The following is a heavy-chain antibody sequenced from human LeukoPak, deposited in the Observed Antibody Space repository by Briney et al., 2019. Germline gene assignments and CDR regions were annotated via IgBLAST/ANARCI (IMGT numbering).Heavy chain of an antibody. Sequence: GGSLRLSCAASGFTFDGYTMHWVRQAPGKGLEWVSGISWNSGSIGYADSVKGRFTISRDNARNSLYLQMNSLRAEDTALYYCAKDHGSGSYSPGDAFDIWGQGTMVTVSS. CDR2: ISWNSGSI. CDR3: AKDHGSGSYSPGDAFDI. J-gene: IGHJ3*02. D-gene: IGHD1-26*01. CDR1: GFTFDGYT. V-gene: IGHV3-9*01.